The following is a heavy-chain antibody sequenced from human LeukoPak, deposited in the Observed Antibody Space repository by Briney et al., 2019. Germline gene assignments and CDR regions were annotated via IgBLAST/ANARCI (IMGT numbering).Heavy chain of an antibody. D-gene: IGHD3-16*01. V-gene: IGHV4-34*01. CDR3: ARGLLDSY. J-gene: IGHJ4*02. CDR2: INHSGNT. Sequence: SDTLSLTCAVYGGSLSGYYWTWLRQPPGKGLEWIGEINHSGNTNYNPSLKSRVTISVDTSNNQFSLNLSSVTAADTAVYYCARGLLDSYWGQGTLVTVSS. CDR1: GGSLSGYY.